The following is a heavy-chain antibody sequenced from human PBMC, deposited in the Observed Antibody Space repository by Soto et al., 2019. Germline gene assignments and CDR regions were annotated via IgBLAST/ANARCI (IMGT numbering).Heavy chain of an antibody. CDR2: INHSGST. CDR3: ARGHEAAAGTYYYYYYMDV. J-gene: IGHJ6*03. V-gene: IGHV4-34*01. D-gene: IGHD6-13*01. Sequence: QVPLQQWGAGLLKPSETLSLTCAVYGGSFSGYYWSWIRQPPGKGLEWIGEINHSGSTNYNPSLKSRVPISVDTSKNQFSLKLSSVTAADTAVYYCARGHEAAAGTYYYYYYMDVWGKGTTVTVSS. CDR1: GGSFSGYY.